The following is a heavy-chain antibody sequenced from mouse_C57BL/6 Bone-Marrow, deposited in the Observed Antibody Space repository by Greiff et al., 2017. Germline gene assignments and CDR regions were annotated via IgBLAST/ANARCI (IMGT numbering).Heavy chain of an antibody. Sequence: QVQLQQPGAELVRPGSSVKLSCKASGYTFTSYWMHWVKQRPIQGLEWIGNIDPSDSETHYNQKFKDKATLTVDKSSSTAYMQLSSLTSEDSAVYYWARGLGRGGFAYWGQGTLVTVSA. CDR2: IDPSDSET. CDR1: GYTFTSYW. J-gene: IGHJ3*01. D-gene: IGHD4-1*01. V-gene: IGHV1-52*01. CDR3: ARGLGRGGFAY.